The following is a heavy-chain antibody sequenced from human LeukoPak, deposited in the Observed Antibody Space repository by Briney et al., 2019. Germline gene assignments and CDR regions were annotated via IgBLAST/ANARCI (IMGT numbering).Heavy chain of an antibody. V-gene: IGHV1-2*02. CDR1: GYTFTVYY. CDR3: AREISGYSDY. J-gene: IGHJ4*02. CDR2: INANSGDT. Sequence: ASVKVSCKASGYTFTVYYMHWVRQAPGQGLEWMGWINANSGDTKYAQKFQGRVTMTRDTSISTAYMELSRPRSDDTAMYYCAREISGYSDYWGQGTLVTVSS. D-gene: IGHD3-22*01.